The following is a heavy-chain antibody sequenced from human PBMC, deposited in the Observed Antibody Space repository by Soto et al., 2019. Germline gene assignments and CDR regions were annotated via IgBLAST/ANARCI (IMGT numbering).Heavy chain of an antibody. V-gene: IGHV4-59*01. D-gene: IGHD5-18*01. CDR2: IYYSGST. CDR3: VLGYSYGQTDY. CDR1: GGSISSYC. Sequence: LETQSLTCTVVGGSISSYCLSWIRQPPGKGLEWIGYIYYSGSTNYNPSLKSRVTISVDTSKNQFSLKLSSVTAADTAVYYCVLGYSYGQTDYWGQGTLVTVSS. J-gene: IGHJ4*02.